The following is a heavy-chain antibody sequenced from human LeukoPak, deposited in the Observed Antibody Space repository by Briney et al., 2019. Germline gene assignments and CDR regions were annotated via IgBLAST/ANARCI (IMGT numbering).Heavy chain of an antibody. CDR1: GGTFSSYA. CDR3: ARVSDIVVVPAPAYYYMDV. CDR2: IIPIFGTA. Sequence: ASVKVSCKASGGTFSSYAISWVRQAPGQGLEWMGGIIPIFGTANYAQKFQGRVTITTDESTSTAYMELSSLRSEDTAVYYCARVSDIVVVPAPAYYYMDVWGKGPTVTVSS. V-gene: IGHV1-69*05. D-gene: IGHD2-2*01. J-gene: IGHJ6*03.